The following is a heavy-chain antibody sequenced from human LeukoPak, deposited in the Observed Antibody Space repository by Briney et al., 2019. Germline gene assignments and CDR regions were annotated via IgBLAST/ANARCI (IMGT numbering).Heavy chain of an antibody. V-gene: IGHV3-21*01. CDR3: ARDARYYYDSSDDLYFDY. D-gene: IGHD3-22*01. CDR2: ISGNSDYI. J-gene: IGHJ4*02. Sequence: GGSLRLSCAASGFTFSSHHMHWVRQAPGKGLEWVSSISGNSDYIYYADSLKGRFTISRDNAKNSLYLQMTSLRAEDTAVYYCARDARYYYDSSDDLYFDYWGQGTLVTVSS. CDR1: GFTFSSHH.